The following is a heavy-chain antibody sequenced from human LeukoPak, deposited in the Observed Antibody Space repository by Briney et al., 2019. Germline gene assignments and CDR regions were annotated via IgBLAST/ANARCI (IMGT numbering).Heavy chain of an antibody. V-gene: IGHV3-30*18. CDR3: AKYLSAKGPPYGLDV. CDR1: GFSFSSSG. J-gene: IGHJ6*02. CDR2: ISYDGTNK. Sequence: GGSLRLSCAASGFSFSSSGMNWVRQAPGKGLEWVAVISYDGTNKDYADSVKGRFTISRDNSKNTLYLQMNSLRAEDTAVYYCAKYLSAKGPPYGLDVWGQGTTVTVSS.